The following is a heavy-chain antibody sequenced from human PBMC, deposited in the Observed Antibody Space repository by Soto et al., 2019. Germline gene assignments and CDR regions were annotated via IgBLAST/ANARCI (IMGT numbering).Heavy chain of an antibody. V-gene: IGHV1-2*04. D-gene: IGHD3-3*01. CDR2: INPNSGGT. CDR3: ARDATYDFWSGHTSPYYYYGMDV. Sequence: GASVKVSCKASGYTFTGYYMHWVRQAPGQGLEWMGWINPNSGGTNYAQKFQGWVTMTRDTSISTAYMELSRLRSDDTAVYYCARDATYDFWSGHTSPYYYYGMDVWGQGTTVTVSS. J-gene: IGHJ6*02. CDR1: GYTFTGYY.